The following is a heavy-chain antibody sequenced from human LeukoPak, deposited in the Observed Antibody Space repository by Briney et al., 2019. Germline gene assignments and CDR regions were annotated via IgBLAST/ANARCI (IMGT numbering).Heavy chain of an antibody. J-gene: IGHJ4*02. CDR3: ARAINSWLLLDLDY. CDR2: INLNSGDT. CDR1: GYTFTGYY. V-gene: IGHV1-2*02. D-gene: IGHD3-22*01. Sequence: ASVKVSCKASGYTFTGYYMHWVRQAPGQELEWMGWINLNSGDTYYAQKFQGRVTMTRDTSISTAYMELSRLRSDDTAVFYCARAINSWLLLDLDYWGQGTLVTVSS.